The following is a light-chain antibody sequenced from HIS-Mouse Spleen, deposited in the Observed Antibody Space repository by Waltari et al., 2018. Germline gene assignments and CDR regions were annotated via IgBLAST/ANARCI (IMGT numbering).Light chain of an antibody. CDR1: ALPKKY. CDR2: EDS. Sequence: SYELTQPPSVSVSPGQTARITCSGDALPKKYAYWYQQKSGQAPVLVIYEDSKRPPGIAERFSGSSSGTMATLTISGDQVEDEADYYCYSTDSSGNRVFGGGTKLTVL. V-gene: IGLV3-10*01. J-gene: IGLJ3*02. CDR3: YSTDSSGNRV.